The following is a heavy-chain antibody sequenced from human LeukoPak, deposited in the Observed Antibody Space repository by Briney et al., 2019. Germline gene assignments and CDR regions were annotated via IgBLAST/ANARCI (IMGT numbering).Heavy chain of an antibody. CDR3: AKDRCSSTSCVPHY. CDR1: GFTFSGYS. D-gene: IGHD2-2*01. J-gene: IGHJ4*02. V-gene: IGHV3-21*01. CDR2: FGTRSTSV. Sequence: GGSLRLSCTASGFTFSGYSMNWVRQAPGKGLEWVSSFGTRSTSVYHAGSVKGRFTISRDNSKNTLYLQMNSLRAEDTAVYYCAKDRCSSTSCVPHYWGQGTLVTVSS.